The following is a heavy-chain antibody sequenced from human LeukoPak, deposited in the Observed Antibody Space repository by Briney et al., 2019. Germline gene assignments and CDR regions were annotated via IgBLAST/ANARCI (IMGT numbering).Heavy chain of an antibody. Sequence: GGSLRLSCAASGFTFSSYSMNWVRQAPGKGLEWVANIKQDGSEKYYVDSVKGRFTISRDNAKNSLYLQMNSLRAEDTAVYYCARDGSIAAAVFDYWGQGTLVTVSS. D-gene: IGHD6-13*01. CDR2: IKQDGSEK. CDR1: GFTFSSYS. J-gene: IGHJ4*02. CDR3: ARDGSIAAAVFDY. V-gene: IGHV3-7*01.